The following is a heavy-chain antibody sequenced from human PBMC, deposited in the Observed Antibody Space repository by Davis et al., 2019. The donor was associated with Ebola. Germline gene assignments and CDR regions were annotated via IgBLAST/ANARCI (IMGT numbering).Heavy chain of an antibody. J-gene: IGHJ4*02. V-gene: IGHV1-18*04. CDR1: GYTFTRYL. CDR3: ARGISMIEPRNYFDN. D-gene: IGHD3-22*01. CDR2: IRAYNGNT. Sequence: AASVKVSCKASGYTFTRYLNSWVRQAPGQGLAWMGWIRAYNGNTNYAQKLQGRVTMTTDPSTSTAYMELRSLRADDTAVYYCARGISMIEPRNYFDNWGQGTLVTVSS.